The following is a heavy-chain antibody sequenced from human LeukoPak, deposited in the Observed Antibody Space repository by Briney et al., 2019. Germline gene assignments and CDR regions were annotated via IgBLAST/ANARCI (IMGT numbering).Heavy chain of an antibody. CDR1: GFTVSSNY. D-gene: IGHD5-18*01. CDR3: ARVFSGYNYGHFDY. J-gene: IGHJ4*02. CDR2: IYSGGST. V-gene: IGHV3-66*01. Sequence: PGGSLRLSCAASGFTVSSNYMSWVRQAPGKGLEWVSVIYSGGSTYYADSVKGRFTISRDNSKNTLYLQMNSLRAEDTAVYYCARVFSGYNYGHFDYWGQGTLVTVSS.